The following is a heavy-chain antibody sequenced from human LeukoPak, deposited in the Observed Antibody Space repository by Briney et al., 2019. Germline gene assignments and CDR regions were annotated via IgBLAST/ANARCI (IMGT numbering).Heavy chain of an antibody. D-gene: IGHD6-13*01. CDR2: ISYDGSNK. J-gene: IGHJ4*02. V-gene: IGHV3-30*03. CDR3: ARHNISSSYDY. Sequence: GSLRLSCAASGFTFSSYGMHWVRQAPGKGLEWVAVISYDGSNKYYADSVKGRFTISRDNSKNTLYLQMNSLRAEDTTVYYCARHNISSSYDYWGQGTLVTVSS. CDR1: GFTFSSYG.